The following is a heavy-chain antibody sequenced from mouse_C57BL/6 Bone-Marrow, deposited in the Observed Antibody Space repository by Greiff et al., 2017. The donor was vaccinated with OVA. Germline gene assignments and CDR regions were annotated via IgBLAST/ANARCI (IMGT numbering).Heavy chain of an antibody. CDR2: ISDGGSYT. J-gene: IGHJ2*01. V-gene: IGHV5-4*01. Sequence: EVMLVESGGGLVKPGGSLKLSCAASGFTFSSYAMSWVRQTPEKRLEWVATISDGGSYTYYPDNVKGRFTISRDNAKNNLYLQMSHLKSEDTAMYYCAREWLLRYFDCWGQGTTLTVSS. D-gene: IGHD2-3*01. CDR3: AREWLLRYFDC. CDR1: GFTFSSYA.